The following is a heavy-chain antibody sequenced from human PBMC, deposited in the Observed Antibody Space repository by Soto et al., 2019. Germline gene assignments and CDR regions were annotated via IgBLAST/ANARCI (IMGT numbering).Heavy chain of an antibody. Sequence: GESLKISCKGSGDSFNTYWIAWVRQMPGKGLEWMGITHPGDSETRYSPSFEGQVTISADKSISTAYLQWSSLKASDTAMYYCTRQGRDGHNQGFVMDLWGPGTTGKVSS. D-gene: IGHD1-1*01. J-gene: IGHJ6*01. CDR3: TRQGRDGHNQGFVMDL. V-gene: IGHV5-51*01. CDR1: GDSFNTYW. CDR2: THPGDSET.